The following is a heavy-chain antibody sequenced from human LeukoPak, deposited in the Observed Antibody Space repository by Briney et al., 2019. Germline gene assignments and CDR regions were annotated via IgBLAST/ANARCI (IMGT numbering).Heavy chain of an antibody. CDR2: IYYSGST. CDR1: GGSISSGGYY. Sequence: SETLSLTCTVSGGSISSGGYYWSWIRQHPGKGLEWIGYIYYSGSTYYNPSLKSRVTISVDTSKNQFSLKLSSVTAADTAVYYCARRLAAAGTWDYFDYWGQGTLVTVSS. D-gene: IGHD6-13*01. CDR3: ARRLAAAGTWDYFDY. V-gene: IGHV4-31*03. J-gene: IGHJ4*02.